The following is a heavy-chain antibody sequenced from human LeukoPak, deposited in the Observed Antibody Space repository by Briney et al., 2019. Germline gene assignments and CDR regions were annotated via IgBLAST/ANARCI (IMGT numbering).Heavy chain of an antibody. D-gene: IGHD6-19*01. Sequence: GRSLRLSCAASGFTFDDYAMHWVRQAPGKSLEWVSGISWNSGSIGYADSVKGRFTISRDNAKNSLYLQMNSLRAEDTALYYCAKASSGWPLGAFDIWGQGTMVTVSS. CDR2: ISWNSGSI. V-gene: IGHV3-9*01. J-gene: IGHJ3*02. CDR1: GFTFDDYA. CDR3: AKASSGWPLGAFDI.